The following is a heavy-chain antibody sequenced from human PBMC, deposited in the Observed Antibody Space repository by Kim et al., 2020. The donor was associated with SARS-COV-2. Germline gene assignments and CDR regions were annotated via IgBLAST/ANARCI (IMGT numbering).Heavy chain of an antibody. CDR2: IYYSGST. D-gene: IGHD1-26*01. Sequence: SETLSLTCTVSGGSISSYYWSWIRQPPGKGLEWIGYIYYSGSTNYNPSLKSRVTISVDTSKNQFSLKLSSVTAADTAVYYCARGWWEPHFDYWGQGTLVTVSS. J-gene: IGHJ4*02. CDR3: ARGWWEPHFDY. CDR1: GGSISSYY. V-gene: IGHV4-59*01.